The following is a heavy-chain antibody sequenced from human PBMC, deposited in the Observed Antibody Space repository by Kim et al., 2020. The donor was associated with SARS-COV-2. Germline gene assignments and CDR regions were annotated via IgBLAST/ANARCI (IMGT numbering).Heavy chain of an antibody. CDR2: INHSGST. CDR3: ARYLALAAAGYDFDY. J-gene: IGHJ4*02. CDR1: GGSFSGYY. Sequence: SETLSLTCAVYGGSFSGYYWSWIRQPPGKGLEWIGEINHSGSTNYNPSLKSRVTISVDTSKNQFSLKLSSVTAADTAVYYCARYLALAAAGYDFDYWGQGTMVTVSS. V-gene: IGHV4-34*01. D-gene: IGHD6-13*01.